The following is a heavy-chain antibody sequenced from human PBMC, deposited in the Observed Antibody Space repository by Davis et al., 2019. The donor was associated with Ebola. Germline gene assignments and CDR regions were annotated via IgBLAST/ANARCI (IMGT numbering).Heavy chain of an antibody. J-gene: IGHJ6*02. Sequence: GGSLRLSCAASGFTFSSYAMHWVRQAPGKGLEWVAVISYDGSNKYYADSVKGRFTISRDNSKNTLYLQMNSLRAEDTAVYYCAREFRRSRDFYYYYGMDVWGQGTTVTVSS. V-gene: IGHV3-30-3*01. CDR1: GFTFSSYA. CDR3: AREFRRSRDFYYYYGMDV. D-gene: IGHD3-9*01. CDR2: ISYDGSNK.